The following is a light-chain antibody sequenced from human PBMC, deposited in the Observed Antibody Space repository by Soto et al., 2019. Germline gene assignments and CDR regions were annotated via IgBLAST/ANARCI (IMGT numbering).Light chain of an antibody. CDR2: EVS. CDR1: SSDVGDYDY. J-gene: IGLJ1*01. V-gene: IGLV2-14*01. Sequence: QSALTQPASVSGSPGQSITISCTGTSSDVGDYDYVSWYQQHPGKAPKLMIYEVSNRPSGVSNRFSGSKSGNTASLTISGLQAEDEADYYCSSYTSGSMLYVVGTGTKLTVL. CDR3: SSYTSGSMLYV.